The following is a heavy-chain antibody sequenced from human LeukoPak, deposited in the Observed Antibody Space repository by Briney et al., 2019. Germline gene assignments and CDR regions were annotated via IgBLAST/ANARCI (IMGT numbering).Heavy chain of an antibody. D-gene: IGHD6-19*01. CDR2: ISAYNGNT. Sequence: ASVTVSCKASGYTFTSYGISWVRQAPGQGLEWMGWISAYNGNTNYAQKLQGRVTMTTDTSTSTAYMELRSLRSDDTAVYYCARAVAGLVSRWFDPWGQGTLVTVSS. CDR3: ARAVAGLVSRWFDP. V-gene: IGHV1-18*01. J-gene: IGHJ5*02. CDR1: GYTFTSYG.